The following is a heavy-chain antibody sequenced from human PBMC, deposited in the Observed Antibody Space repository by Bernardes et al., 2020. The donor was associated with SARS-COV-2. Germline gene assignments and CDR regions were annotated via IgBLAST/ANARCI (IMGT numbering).Heavy chain of an antibody. V-gene: IGHV3-23*01. CDR1: GLNFSNYA. CDR2: ISGRADTT. Sequence: GGSLRLSCAASGLNFSNYAMNWVRQAPGKGLEWVSVISGRADTTHYADSVRGRFTISRDNSKNTLYLQMNSLRVEDTAVYHCAKALRFPLDAMDGWGRGTTVTVSS. J-gene: IGHJ6*02. CDR3: AKALRFPLDAMDG. D-gene: IGHD5-12*01.